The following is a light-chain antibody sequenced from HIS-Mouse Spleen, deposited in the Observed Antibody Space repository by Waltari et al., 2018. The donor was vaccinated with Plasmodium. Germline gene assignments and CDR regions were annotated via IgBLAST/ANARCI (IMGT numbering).Light chain of an antibody. CDR3: SSYAGSNNLV. J-gene: IGLJ2*01. CDR2: EVS. Sequence: QSALTQPPSASGSPGQSVTLSCTVPSSDVGGYNYVSWYQQHPGKAPKLMIYEVSTRPAGVPDRFSGSKSGNTASLTVSGLQAEDEADYYCSSYAGSNNLVFGGGTKLTVL. CDR1: SSDVGGYNY. V-gene: IGLV2-8*01.